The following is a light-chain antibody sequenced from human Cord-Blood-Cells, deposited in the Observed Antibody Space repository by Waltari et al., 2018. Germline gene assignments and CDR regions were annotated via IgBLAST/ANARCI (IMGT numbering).Light chain of an antibody. CDR2: AAS. CDR3: QQSYSTPIT. J-gene: IGKJ5*01. Sequence: DIQLTQPPSSLSASVGARVTITYRASQSISSYLNWYLRKPGKAPTLLIYAASSLLSGVPSRFSGSGSGTDVTLTISSLQPEDFATYYCQQSYSTPITFGQGTRLEIK. CDR1: QSISSY. V-gene: IGKV1-39*01.